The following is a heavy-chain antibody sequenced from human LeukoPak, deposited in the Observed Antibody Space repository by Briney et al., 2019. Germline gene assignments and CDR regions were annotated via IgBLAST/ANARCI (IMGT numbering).Heavy chain of an antibody. CDR1: GGSISSGSYC. Sequence: SETLSLTCTVSGGSISSGSYCWGWVRQPPGKGLEWIASVYYDGRTHYSPSLESRVTISVDTSKNQFSLKLSSVTAADTAVYYCARHRLAAAGIHFDYWGQGTLVTVSS. V-gene: IGHV4-39*01. J-gene: IGHJ4*02. CDR3: ARHRLAAAGIHFDY. D-gene: IGHD6-13*01. CDR2: VYYDGRT.